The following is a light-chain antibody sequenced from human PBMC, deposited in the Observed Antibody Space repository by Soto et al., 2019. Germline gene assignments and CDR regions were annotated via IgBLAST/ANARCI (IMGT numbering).Light chain of an antibody. J-gene: IGLJ3*02. CDR1: SGDIARNY. V-gene: IGLV6-57*03. Sequence: NFMLTQPQSVSECPGGTVTISCTRSSGDIARNYVQWYQQRPGSAPSAVIHEDDQRPSGVPDRFSGSVDRSSNSASLTISGLKTEDEADYYCQSYDSSNQGVFGGGTKLTVL. CDR2: EDD. CDR3: QSYDSSNQGV.